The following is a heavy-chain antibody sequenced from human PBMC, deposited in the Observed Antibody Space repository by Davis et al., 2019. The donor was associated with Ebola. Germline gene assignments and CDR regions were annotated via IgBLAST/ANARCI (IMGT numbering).Heavy chain of an antibody. Sequence: SVKVSCKASGATFSSYAISWVRQAPGQGLEWMGGIIPIFGIANYAQKFQGRVTITADESTSTAYMELSSLRSEDTAVYYCARDVGSYYFDYWGQGTLVTVSS. CDR3: ARDVGSYYFDY. CDR1: GATFSSYA. J-gene: IGHJ4*02. V-gene: IGHV1-69*13. D-gene: IGHD5-12*01. CDR2: IIPIFGIA.